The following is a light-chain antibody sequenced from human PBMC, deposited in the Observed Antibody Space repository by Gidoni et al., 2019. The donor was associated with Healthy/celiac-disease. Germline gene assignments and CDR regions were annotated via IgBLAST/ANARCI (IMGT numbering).Light chain of an antibody. V-gene: IGKV3-20*01. CDR2: DAS. CDR1: QSFGSNS. CDR3: QQYGSPPRT. Sequence: EIVLAQSPGPLSLSPGERATLSCRASQSFGSNSLAWYQHKPGQTPRLLIYDASSRAAGIPDRFSGSGSGTDFTLTISILEPEDFAVYYCQQYGSPPRTFGQGTRVEI. J-gene: IGKJ1*01.